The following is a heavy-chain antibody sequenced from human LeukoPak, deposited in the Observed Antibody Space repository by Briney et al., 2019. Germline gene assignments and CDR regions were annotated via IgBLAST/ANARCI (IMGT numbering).Heavy chain of an antibody. CDR1: GFTFSSSW. CDR3: AREGGSCNGISCWYWFDS. CDR2: IKGEGSVT. Sequence: RGSLRLSCGASGFTFSSSWMHWIRLDPRKGLTWVSRIKGEGSVTSYAASVKGRFTISRDNARKTLYLQMNSLRVEDTALYYCAREGGSCNGISCWYWFDSWGQGTLVTVSS. V-gene: IGHV3-74*01. D-gene: IGHD2-2*01. J-gene: IGHJ5*01.